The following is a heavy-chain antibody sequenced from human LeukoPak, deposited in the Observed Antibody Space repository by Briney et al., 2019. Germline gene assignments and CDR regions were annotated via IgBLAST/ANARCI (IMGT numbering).Heavy chain of an antibody. V-gene: IGHV3-66*01. CDR2: TYSGATA. CDR1: GFTFSNYA. CDR3: ARDSGIGLDY. J-gene: IGHJ4*02. D-gene: IGHD6-25*01. Sequence: GGSLRLSCAASGFTFSNYAMSWARQAPGKGLEWVSVTYSGATAYYADSVRGRFTISRDNSKNTLYLHMSSLRAEDTAVYYCARDSGIGLDYWGQGTLVTVSS.